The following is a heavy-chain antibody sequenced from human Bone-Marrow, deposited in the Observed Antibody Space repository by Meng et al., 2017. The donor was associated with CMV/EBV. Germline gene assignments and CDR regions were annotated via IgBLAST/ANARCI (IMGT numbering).Heavy chain of an antibody. Sequence: GGSLRLSCAASGFTFSSYWMHWVRQAAGKGLVWVSRINSDGSTTIYADSVKGRFTISRDNAKNTLHLQMNGLRDEDTAVYYYARSQYKSASDYWGRGALVTVSS. CDR2: INSDGSTT. D-gene: IGHD1-14*01. CDR1: GFTFSSYW. V-gene: IGHV3-74*01. J-gene: IGHJ4*02. CDR3: ARSQYKSASDY.